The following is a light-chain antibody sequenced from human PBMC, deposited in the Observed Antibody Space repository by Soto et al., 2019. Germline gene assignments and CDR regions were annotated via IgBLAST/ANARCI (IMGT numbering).Light chain of an antibody. CDR3: QSYDTTLSACV. V-gene: IGLV1-40*01. CDR1: SSNIGAGSD. Sequence: QSVLTQPPSVSGAPGQRVTISCTGSSSNIGAGSDVHWYQQIPGTAPKLLIFGSTNRPSGVPDRFSGSKSATSASLAITGLQAADEADYYCQSYDTTLSACVFGGGTKVTVL. CDR2: GST. J-gene: IGLJ3*02.